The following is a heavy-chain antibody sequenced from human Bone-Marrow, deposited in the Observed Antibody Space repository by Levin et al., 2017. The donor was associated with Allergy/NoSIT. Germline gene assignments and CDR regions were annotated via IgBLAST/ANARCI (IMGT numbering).Heavy chain of an antibody. V-gene: IGHV3-48*01. D-gene: IGHD2-15*01. CDR2: ISSSSSTI. Sequence: GESLKISCAASGFTFSSYSMNWVRQAPGKGLEWVSYISSSSSTIYYADSVKGRFTISRDNAKNSLYLQMNSLRAEDTAVYYCASSCSGGSCYRTLYYYYGMDVWGQGTTVTVSS. CDR3: ASSCSGGSCYRTLYYYYGMDV. J-gene: IGHJ6*02. CDR1: GFTFSSYS.